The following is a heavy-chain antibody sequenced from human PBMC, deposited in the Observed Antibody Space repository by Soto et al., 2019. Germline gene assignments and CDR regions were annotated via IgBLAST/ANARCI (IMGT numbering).Heavy chain of an antibody. CDR2: ISSNGGST. CDR3: VKIGPLYYDFWSYFDY. V-gene: IGHV3-64D*08. J-gene: IGHJ4*02. CDR1: GFTFSSYA. D-gene: IGHD3-3*01. Sequence: GGSLRLSCSASGFTFSSYAMHWVRQAPGKGLEYVSAISSNGGSTYYAGSVKGRFTISRDNSKNTLYLQMSSLRAEDTAVYYCVKIGPLYYDFWSYFDYWGQGTLVTVSS.